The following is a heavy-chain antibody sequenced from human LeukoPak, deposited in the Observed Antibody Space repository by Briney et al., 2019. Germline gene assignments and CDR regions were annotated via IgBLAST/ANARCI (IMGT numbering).Heavy chain of an antibody. CDR3: SRDGTEGDNSAFDM. Sequence: GGSLRLSCVASGFSFSDYILDWVRQAPGKGLEWVGRIRRKRNGYTTEYAASVKGRFTISKDDLTKSLYLHMSSLKTEDTAVYHCSRDGTEGDNSAFDMWGQGTMVTVSS. D-gene: IGHD3-22*01. J-gene: IGHJ3*02. V-gene: IGHV3-72*01. CDR2: IRRKRNGYTT. CDR1: GFSFSDYI.